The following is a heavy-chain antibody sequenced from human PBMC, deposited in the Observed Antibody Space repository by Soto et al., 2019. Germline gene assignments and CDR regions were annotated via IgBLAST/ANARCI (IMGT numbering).Heavy chain of an antibody. CDR2: IIPIFGTA. V-gene: IGHV1-69*13. J-gene: IGHJ6*02. D-gene: IGHD6-6*01. Sequence: SVKVSCKASGGTFSSYAISWVRQAPGQGLEWMGGIIPIFGTANYAQKFQGRVTITADESTSTAYMELSSLGSEDTAVYYCARGESTAARPTPTRPYYGMDVWGQGTTVTVSS. CDR1: GGTFSSYA. CDR3: ARGESTAARPTPTRPYYGMDV.